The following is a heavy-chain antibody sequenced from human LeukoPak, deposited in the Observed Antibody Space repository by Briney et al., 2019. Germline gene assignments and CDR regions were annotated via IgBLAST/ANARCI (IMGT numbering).Heavy chain of an antibody. D-gene: IGHD3-22*01. CDR1: GGSISSGYY. V-gene: IGHV4-38-2*02. Sequence: PSETLSLTCTVSGGSISSGYYWGWIRQSPGKGLEWIGNIYRRGSTHYNPSLKSRVTISMDTSKNQFSLKLSSVTAADTAVYYCARDVRNYYDSSGYYLFDYWGQGTLVTVSS. J-gene: IGHJ4*02. CDR3: ARDVRNYYDSSGYYLFDY. CDR2: IYRRGST.